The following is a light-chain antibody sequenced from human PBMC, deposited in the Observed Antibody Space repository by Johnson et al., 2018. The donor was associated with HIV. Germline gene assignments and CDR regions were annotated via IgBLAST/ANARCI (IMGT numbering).Light chain of an antibody. V-gene: IGLV1-51*01. Sequence: QSVLTQPPSVSAAPGQKVTISCSGSSSNIGNNYVSWYQQLPGTAPKLLIYDNNKRPSGTPDRFSGSKSGTSATLGITGLQTGDEADFYCGTWASSLSASFVLCTGTKVTVL. CDR1: SSNIGNNY. CDR2: DNN. CDR3: GTWASSLSASFV. J-gene: IGLJ1*01.